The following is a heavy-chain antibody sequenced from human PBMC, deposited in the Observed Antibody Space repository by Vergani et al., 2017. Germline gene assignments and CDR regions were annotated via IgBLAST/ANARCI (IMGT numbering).Heavy chain of an antibody. V-gene: IGHV4-59*02. Sequence: QVQLQESGPGLVKPSETLSLTCHVFGVSVTDYNCNWIRQAPGKGLEWIGSLSTTGGATHASHNPSLKSRVSISVDTSKNQFSLTLTSVTAADTAVDYCASDTHSGQRADRWGQGILVTVTS. CDR1: GVSVTDYN. D-gene: IGHD2-15*01. J-gene: IGHJ5*02. CDR2: LSTTGGA. CDR3: ASDTHSGQRADR.